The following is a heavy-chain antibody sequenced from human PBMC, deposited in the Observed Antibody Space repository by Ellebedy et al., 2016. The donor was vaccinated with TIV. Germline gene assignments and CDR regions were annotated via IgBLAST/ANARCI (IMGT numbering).Heavy chain of an antibody. CDR2: ISFDGSDT. J-gene: IGHJ3*02. CDR1: GFKFNTYG. CDR3: AKSKLQFLKWLSYALDI. Sequence: GESLKISCAASGFKFNTYGIHWVRQAPGKGLEWVAGISFDGSDTYFAASVKGRFTIARDNSNNILNLQMSYLSPEDTAVYYCAKSKLQFLKWLSYALDIWGQGTAVTVSS. V-gene: IGHV3-30*18. D-gene: IGHD3-3*01.